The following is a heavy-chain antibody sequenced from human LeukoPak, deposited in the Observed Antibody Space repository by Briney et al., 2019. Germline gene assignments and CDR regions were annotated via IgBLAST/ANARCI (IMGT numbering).Heavy chain of an antibody. Sequence: SETLSLTCTVSGGSISSYYWSWIRQPPGKGVEWIGYIYYSGSTNYNPSLKSRVTISVDMSKNQFSLKLSSVTAADTAVYYCARGQRLLDYWGQGTLVTVSS. J-gene: IGHJ4*02. V-gene: IGHV4-59*01. CDR1: GGSISSYY. D-gene: IGHD2-21*02. CDR2: IYYSGST. CDR3: ARGQRLLDY.